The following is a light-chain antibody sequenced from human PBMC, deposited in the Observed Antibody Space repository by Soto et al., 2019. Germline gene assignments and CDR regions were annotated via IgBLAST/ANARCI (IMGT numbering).Light chain of an antibody. CDR2: AAS. CDR1: QSISSY. V-gene: IGKV1-39*01. Sequence: DLPMTQSPSSLSASVGDRVTITCRASQSISSYLNWYQQKPGKAPKLLIYAASSLQSGVPSRFSGSGSGTDFTLTISSLQPEDFATYYCQQSYSTPPTTFGQGTKVEIK. CDR3: QQSYSTPPTT. J-gene: IGKJ1*01.